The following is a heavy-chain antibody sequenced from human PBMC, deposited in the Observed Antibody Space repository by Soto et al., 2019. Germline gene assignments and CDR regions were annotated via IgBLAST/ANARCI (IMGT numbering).Heavy chain of an antibody. CDR1: GGSISSGGYY. J-gene: IGHJ6*02. CDR3: ARDFLGYCSSTSCPPYYYYGMDV. CDR2: IYYSGST. V-gene: IGHV4-31*03. Sequence: PWETLSLTCTVSGGSISSGGYYWSWIRQHPGKGLEWIGYIYYSGSTYYNPSLKSRVTISVDTSKNQFSLKLSSVTAADTAVYYCARDFLGYCSSTSCPPYYYYGMDVWGQGTTVTVS. D-gene: IGHD2-2*01.